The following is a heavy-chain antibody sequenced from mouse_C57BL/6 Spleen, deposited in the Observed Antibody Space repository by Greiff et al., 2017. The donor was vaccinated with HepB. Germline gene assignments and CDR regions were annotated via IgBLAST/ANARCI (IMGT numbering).Heavy chain of an antibody. J-gene: IGHJ2*01. CDR3: ARHPSLGQGYFDY. Sequence: EVQLQESGGGLVKPGGSLKLSCAASGFTFSSYTMSWVRQTPEKRLEWVATISGGGGNTYYPDSVKGRFTISRDNAKNTLYLQMSSLRSEDTALYYCARHPSLGQGYFDYWGQGTTLTVSS. CDR1: GFTFSSYT. V-gene: IGHV5-9*01. D-gene: IGHD3-3*01. CDR2: ISGGGGNT.